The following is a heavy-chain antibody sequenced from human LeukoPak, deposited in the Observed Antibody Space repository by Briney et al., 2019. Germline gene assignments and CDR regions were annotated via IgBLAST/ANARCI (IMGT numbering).Heavy chain of an antibody. J-gene: IGHJ4*02. CDR2: INSNGNTT. CDR1: GFTFSTYW. V-gene: IGHV3-74*01. Sequence: GGSLRLSCAASGFTFSTYWMHWARQVPGKGLVWVSRINSNGNTTPYADSVKGRFTISRDNAKNTLFLQMNSLRAEDTAVYYRARGGGDSYAPVDYWGQGTLVTVSS. D-gene: IGHD2-21*02. CDR3: ARGGGDSYAPVDY.